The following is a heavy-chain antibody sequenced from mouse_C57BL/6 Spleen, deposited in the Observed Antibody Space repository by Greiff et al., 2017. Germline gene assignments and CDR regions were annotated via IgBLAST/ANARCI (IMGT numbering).Heavy chain of an antibody. CDR1: GYTFTDYY. CDR3: AREYYGSLYYAMDY. V-gene: IGHV1-26*01. J-gene: IGHJ4*01. CDR2: INPNNGGT. Sequence: EVQLQQSGPELVKPGASVKISCKASGYTFTDYYMNWVKQSHGKSLEWIGDINPNNGGTSYNQKFKGKATLTVDKSSSTAYMELRSLTSEDSAVYYCAREYYGSLYYAMDYWGQGTSVTVSS. D-gene: IGHD1-1*01.